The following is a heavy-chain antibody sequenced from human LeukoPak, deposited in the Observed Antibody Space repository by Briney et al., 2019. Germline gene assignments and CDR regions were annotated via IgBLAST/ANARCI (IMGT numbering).Heavy chain of an antibody. CDR2: IDPSGGST. J-gene: IGHJ4*02. CDR1: GYSFTTYY. Sequence: ASVKVSCKTSGYSFTTYYIHWVRQAPGQGLEWMGVIDPSGGSTIYAQKFQGRVTMTRDTSTSGVYMDLSSLRSDDTAVYYCARPGMWYFDYWGQGTLVTVSS. D-gene: IGHD2-21*01. V-gene: IGHV1-46*01. CDR3: ARPGMWYFDY.